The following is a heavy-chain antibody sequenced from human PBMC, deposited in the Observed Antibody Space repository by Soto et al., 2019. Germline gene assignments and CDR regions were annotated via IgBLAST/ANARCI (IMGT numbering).Heavy chain of an antibody. CDR1: GFTFSSYA. D-gene: IGHD5-12*01. Sequence: EVQLLESGGGLVQPGGSLRLSCAASGFTFSSYAMSWVRQAPGKGLEWVSAISGSGGSTYYADSVKGRFTISRDNSKNTLYLHMNSLRAEDTAVYYCAKDGIVATIGDYWGQGTLVTVSS. CDR3: AKDGIVATIGDY. CDR2: ISGSGGST. V-gene: IGHV3-23*01. J-gene: IGHJ4*02.